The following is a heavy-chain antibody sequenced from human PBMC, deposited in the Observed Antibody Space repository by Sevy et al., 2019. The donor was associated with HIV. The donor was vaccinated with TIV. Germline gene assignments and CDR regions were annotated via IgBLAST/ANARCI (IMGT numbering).Heavy chain of an antibody. J-gene: IGHJ4*02. V-gene: IGHV3-15*01. CDR2: IKGKIYDGTI. D-gene: IGHD6-13*01. Sequence: GGSLRLSCAASGFTFSNAWMSWVRQAPGKGLEWVGRIKGKIYDGTIDYAAPVKGRFSISRDDSKNTLYLQMNSLKTEDTAVYYCTTASWSQEDYYNYWGQGTRVTVSS. CDR1: GFTFSNAW. CDR3: TTASWSQEDYYNY.